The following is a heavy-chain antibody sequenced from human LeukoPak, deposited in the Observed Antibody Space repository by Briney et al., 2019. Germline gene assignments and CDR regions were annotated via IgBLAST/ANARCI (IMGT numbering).Heavy chain of an antibody. CDR2: ISAYNGNT. D-gene: IGHD2-2*01. J-gene: IGHJ4*02. Sequence: ASVKVSCKASGYTFTSYGISWVRQAPGQGLEWMGWISAYNGNTNYAQKLQGRVTMTTDTSTSTAYMELSRLRSDDTAVYYCARDQEYQLPFDYWGQGTLVIVSS. V-gene: IGHV1-18*01. CDR1: GYTFTSYG. CDR3: ARDQEYQLPFDY.